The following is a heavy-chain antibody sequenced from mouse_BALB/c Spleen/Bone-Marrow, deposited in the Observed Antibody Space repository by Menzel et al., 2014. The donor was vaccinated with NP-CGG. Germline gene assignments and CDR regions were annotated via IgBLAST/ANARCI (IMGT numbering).Heavy chain of an antibody. CDR1: GFSLSRYS. CDR2: IWGGGST. V-gene: IGHV2-6-4*01. D-gene: IGHD2-14*01. Sequence: VQLQESGPGLVAPSQSLSITCTVSGFSLSRYSVHWVRQPPGKGLEWLGMIWGGGSTDYNSALKSRLSISKDNTKRQVFLKMNSLQTDDTAMYYWARREVYRYGYYAMDYWGQGTSVTVSS. CDR3: ARREVYRYGYYAMDY. J-gene: IGHJ4*01.